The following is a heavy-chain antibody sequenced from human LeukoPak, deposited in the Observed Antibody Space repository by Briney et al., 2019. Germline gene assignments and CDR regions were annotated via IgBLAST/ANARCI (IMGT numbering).Heavy chain of an antibody. CDR1: GLTIGSRY. CDR2: ISSSGSAK. V-gene: IGHV3-48*01. D-gene: IGHD1-26*01. J-gene: IGHJ4*02. Sequence: GGSLRLSCVASGLTIGSRYMNWVRQAPGKGPEWVSYISSSGSAKYYADSVKGRFTISRDNAKNSLYLQMNSLRAEDTAVYYCARISAYWGRGTLVTVSS. CDR3: ARISAY.